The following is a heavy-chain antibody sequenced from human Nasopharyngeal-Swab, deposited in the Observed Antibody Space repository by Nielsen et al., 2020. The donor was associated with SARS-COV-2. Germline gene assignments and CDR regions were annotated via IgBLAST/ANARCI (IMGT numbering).Heavy chain of an antibody. CDR3: ARWNEEGARGYKGMDV. J-gene: IGHJ6*02. D-gene: IGHD1-1*01. CDR2: IWHDGSNK. Sequence: VRQAPGKGLEWVAVIWHDGSNKYYADSVKGRFTISRDTSKNTLSLQMSSLRTEDTAVYYCARWNEEGARGYKGMDVWGQGTTVTVSS. V-gene: IGHV3-33*01.